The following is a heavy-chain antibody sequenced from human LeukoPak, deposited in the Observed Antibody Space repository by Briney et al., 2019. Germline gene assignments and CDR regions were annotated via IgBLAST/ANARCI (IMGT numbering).Heavy chain of an antibody. D-gene: IGHD3-9*01. CDR2: IYTSGST. Sequence: SETLSLTCTVSGGSISSGSYYWSWIRQPAGKGLEWIGRIYTSGSTNYNPSLKSRVTISVDTSKNQFSLKLSSVTAADTAVYYCARVRYFDWLLSGDNWFDPWGQGTLVTVSS. CDR1: GGSISSGSYY. V-gene: IGHV4-61*02. CDR3: ARVRYFDWLLSGDNWFDP. J-gene: IGHJ5*02.